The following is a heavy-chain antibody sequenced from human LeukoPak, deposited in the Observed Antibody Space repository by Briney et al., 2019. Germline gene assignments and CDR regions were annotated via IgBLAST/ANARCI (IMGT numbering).Heavy chain of an antibody. Sequence: PSETLSLTCTVSGGSISSYYWGWIRQPPGKGLEWIGYIHYSGSTNYNPSLKSRVTISVDTSKNQFSLKLSSVTAADTAVYYCARVAITMVRGVTRYYYYYYMDVWGKGTTVTVSS. CDR3: ARVAITMVRGVTRYYYYYYMDV. CDR1: GGSISSYY. CDR2: IHYSGST. V-gene: IGHV4-59*12. D-gene: IGHD3-10*01. J-gene: IGHJ6*03.